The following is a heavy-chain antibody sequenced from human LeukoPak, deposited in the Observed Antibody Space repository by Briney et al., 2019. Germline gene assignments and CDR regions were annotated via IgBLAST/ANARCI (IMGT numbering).Heavy chain of an antibody. Sequence: GGSLRLSCAASGFTFSSYWMHWVRQAPGKGLVWVSRINTDGSSTSYADFVKGRFTISRDNAKNTLYLQMNSLRAEDTAVYYCARGRYSSSSGADYWGQGTTVTVSS. CDR2: INTDGSST. D-gene: IGHD6-6*01. CDR1: GFTFSSYW. V-gene: IGHV3-74*01. CDR3: ARGRYSSSSGADY. J-gene: IGHJ4*03.